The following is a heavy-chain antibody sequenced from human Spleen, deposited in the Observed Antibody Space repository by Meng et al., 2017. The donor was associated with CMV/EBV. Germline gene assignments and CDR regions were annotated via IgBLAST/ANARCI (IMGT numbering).Heavy chain of an antibody. D-gene: IGHD3-10*01. CDR1: GFTFSSYS. CDR3: ARDGDMVRGVIMGIHYYYGMDV. V-gene: IGHV3-48*04. CDR2: ISSSSSTI. Sequence: GGSLRLSCAASGFTFSSYSMNWVRQAPGKGLEWVSYISSSSSTIYYADSVKGRFTISRDNAKNSLYLQMNSLRAEDTAVYYCARDGDMVRGVIMGIHYYYGMDVWGQGTTVTVSS. J-gene: IGHJ6*02.